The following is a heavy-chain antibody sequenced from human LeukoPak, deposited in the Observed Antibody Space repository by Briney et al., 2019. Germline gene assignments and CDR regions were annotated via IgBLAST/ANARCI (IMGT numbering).Heavy chain of an antibody. CDR1: GYTFTGYY. CDR2: INPNSGGT. Sequence: ASVKVSRKASGYTFTGYYMHWVRQAPAQGMEWMGWINPNSGGTNYAQKFKGRVTMTRETSISTAYMELSRLRTDDTAVYYCAREHEIDRRGYSYGRGPSYGMDVWGQGTTVTVSS. D-gene: IGHD5-18*01. CDR3: AREHEIDRRGYSYGRGPSYGMDV. J-gene: IGHJ6*02. V-gene: IGHV1-2*02.